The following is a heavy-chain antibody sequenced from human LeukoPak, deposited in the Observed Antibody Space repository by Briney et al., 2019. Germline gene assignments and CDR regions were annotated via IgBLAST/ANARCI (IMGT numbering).Heavy chain of an antibody. D-gene: IGHD3-10*01. J-gene: IGHJ4*02. V-gene: IGHV3-30*18. CDR1: GFTFSSYG. CDR3: AKGPTRGVRGVIIRKYYFDY. Sequence: TGGSLRLSCAASGFTFSSYGMHWVRQAPGKGLEWVAVISYDGSNKYYADSVKGRFTISRDNSKNTLYLQMNSLRPEDTAVYYCAKGPTRGVRGVIIRKYYFDYWGQGTLVTVSS. CDR2: ISYDGSNK.